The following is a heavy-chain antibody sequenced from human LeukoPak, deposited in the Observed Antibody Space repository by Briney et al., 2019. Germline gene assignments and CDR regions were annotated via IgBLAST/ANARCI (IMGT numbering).Heavy chain of an antibody. D-gene: IGHD3-10*01. CDR2: IYTSGST. Sequence: SETLSLTCTVFGGSINSYYWSWVRQPPGKGLERIGYIYTSGSTNYNPSLKSRVIISAETSKNQFSLRLRSVTAADTAVYYCARHLHSDGSGSYLNWFDHWGPGTLVTVSS. CDR1: GGSINSYY. V-gene: IGHV4-4*09. CDR3: ARHLHSDGSGSYLNWFDH. J-gene: IGHJ5*02.